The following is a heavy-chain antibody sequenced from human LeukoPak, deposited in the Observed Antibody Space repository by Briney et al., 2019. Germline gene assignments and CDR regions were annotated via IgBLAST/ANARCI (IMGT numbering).Heavy chain of an antibody. J-gene: IGHJ5*02. CDR2: IGSSSSTI. D-gene: IGHD6-6*01. CDR1: GFTVSSNY. Sequence: GGSLRLSCAASGFTVSSNYMSWVRQAPGKGLEWVSYIGSSSSTIYYADSVKGRFTISRDNAKNSLYLQMNSLRAEDTAVYYCARDSSPSPPQYNWFDPWGQGTLVTVSS. CDR3: ARDSSPSPPQYNWFDP. V-gene: IGHV3-48*04.